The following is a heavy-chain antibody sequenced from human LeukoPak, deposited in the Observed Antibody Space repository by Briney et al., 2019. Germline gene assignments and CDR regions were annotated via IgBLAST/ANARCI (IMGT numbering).Heavy chain of an antibody. CDR2: ISSSGSTI. CDR3: ARELVVGPAEYFQD. CDR1: GFTFSDYY. J-gene: IGHJ1*01. Sequence: GGSLRLSCAASGFTFSDYYMSWIRQAPGKGLEWVSYISSSGSTIYYADSVKGRFTISRDNAKNSLYLQMNSLRDEDTAVYYCARELVVGPAEYFQDWGQGTLVTVSS. D-gene: IGHD2-8*02. V-gene: IGHV3-11*04.